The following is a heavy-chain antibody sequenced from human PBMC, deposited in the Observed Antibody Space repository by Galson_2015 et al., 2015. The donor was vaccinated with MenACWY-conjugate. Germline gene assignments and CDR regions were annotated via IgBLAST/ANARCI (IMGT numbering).Heavy chain of an antibody. D-gene: IGHD3-16*02. V-gene: IGHV3-15*01. CDR3: TTDRPYTGGGVIVH. Sequence: LRLSCAASGFIFSNLWMTWVRPAPGRGLEWIGRIKSNVDGGTTDFAAPVKGRFAISRDDSRNMVYLHMNTLKTEDTAVYYCTTDRPYTGGGVIVHWGQGTLVSVSS. CDR2: IKSNVDGGTT. CDR1: GFIFSNLW. J-gene: IGHJ4*02.